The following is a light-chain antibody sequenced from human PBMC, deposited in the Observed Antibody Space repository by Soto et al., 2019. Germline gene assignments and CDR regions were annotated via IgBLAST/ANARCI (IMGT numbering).Light chain of an antibody. J-gene: IGKJ2*01. CDR2: KAA. CDR1: QSISSW. CDR3: QQYNS. V-gene: IGKV1-5*03. Sequence: DIQMTQSPSTLSASVGDRVTITCRASQSISSWLAWYQQKPGKAPKLLIYKAASLESGVPSRFSGSGSGTEFTLTISSLQPDDFATYYCQQYNSFGQGTKLEIK.